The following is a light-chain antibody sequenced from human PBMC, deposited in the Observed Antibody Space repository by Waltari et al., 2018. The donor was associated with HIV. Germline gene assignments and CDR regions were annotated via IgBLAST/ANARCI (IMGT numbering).Light chain of an antibody. J-gene: IGKJ4*01. V-gene: IGKV3-11*01. Sequence: EVVLTQSPATLSLSPGNTATLSCRASQSVSSYLAWYQQKPGQAPRLLIYDASNRAIGIPPRFSGSGSGTDFTLTISSLEPEDFAVYYCQQRNNWPSFSFGGGTKVEIK. CDR1: QSVSSY. CDR2: DAS. CDR3: QQRNNWPSFS.